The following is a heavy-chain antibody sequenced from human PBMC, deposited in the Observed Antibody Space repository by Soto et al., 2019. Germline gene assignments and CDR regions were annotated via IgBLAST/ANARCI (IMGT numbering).Heavy chain of an antibody. CDR2: INWNGGST. CDR1: GFTFDDYG. CDR3: AREKSYGSGSSPFDY. J-gene: IGHJ4*02. V-gene: IGHV3-20*04. Sequence: EVQLVESGGGVVRPGGSLRLSCAASGFTFDDYGMSWVRQAPGKGLEWVSGINWNGGSTGYADYVKGRFTISRDKAKNSLYLQMNSLRAEDTALYYCAREKSYGSGSSPFDYWGQGTLVTVSS. D-gene: IGHD3-10*01.